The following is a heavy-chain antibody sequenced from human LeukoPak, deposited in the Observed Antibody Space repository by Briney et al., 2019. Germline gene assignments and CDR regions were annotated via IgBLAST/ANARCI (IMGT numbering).Heavy chain of an antibody. CDR3: ASTAIGVAGTPFDY. Sequence: PSETLSLTWAVDGGSFSGYYWSWIRQPPGKGLEWIGEINHTGSTNYNPSLKSRVTISVDTSKNQFSLKLSSVTAADTAVYYCASTAIGVAGTPFDYWGQGTLVTVSS. CDR1: GGSFSGYY. V-gene: IGHV4-34*01. J-gene: IGHJ4*02. D-gene: IGHD6-19*01. CDR2: INHTGST.